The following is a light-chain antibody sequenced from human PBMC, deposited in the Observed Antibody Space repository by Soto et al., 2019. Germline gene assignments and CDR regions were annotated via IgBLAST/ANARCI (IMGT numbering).Light chain of an antibody. Sequence: QSVLTKPASGSGSPGQSLTISCTGTSSDVGGYNYVSWYQQHPGKAPKLMIYDVSNRPSGVSNRFSGSKSGNTASLTISGLQAEDEADYYCSSYTSSSTLVFGTGTKVTVL. CDR2: DVS. CDR1: SSDVGGYNY. J-gene: IGLJ1*01. CDR3: SSYTSSSTLV. V-gene: IGLV2-14*01.